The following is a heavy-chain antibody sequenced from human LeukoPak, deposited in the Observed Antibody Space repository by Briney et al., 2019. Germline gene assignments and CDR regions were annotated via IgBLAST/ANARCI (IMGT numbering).Heavy chain of an antibody. CDR1: GDFIRSYW. D-gene: IGHD1-26*01. V-gene: IGHV4-4*07. CDR3: ARQGYTASYYFLDF. CDR2: IYATGST. J-gene: IGHJ4*02. Sequence: SETLSLTCDVSGDFIRSYWWGWVRQPAGKGLEWIGRIYATGSTKFNPSLKSRLTTSMDTSTNQLSLKLSLKLTSVTAADTAVYFCARQGYTASYYFLDFWSQGTLVTVSP.